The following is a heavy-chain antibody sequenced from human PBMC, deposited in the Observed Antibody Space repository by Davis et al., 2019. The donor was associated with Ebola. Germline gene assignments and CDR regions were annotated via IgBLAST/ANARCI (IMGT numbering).Heavy chain of an antibody. J-gene: IGHJ4*02. Sequence: SETLSLTCAVSGGSISSSNWWSWVRQPPGKGLEWIGEIYHSGSTNYNPSLKSRVTISVDKSKNQFSLKLSSVTAADTAVYYCARRQYYYDSSGYYAGGFDYWGQGTLVTVSS. D-gene: IGHD3-22*01. CDR1: GGSISSSNW. CDR2: IYHSGST. CDR3: ARRQYYYDSSGYYAGGFDY. V-gene: IGHV4-4*02.